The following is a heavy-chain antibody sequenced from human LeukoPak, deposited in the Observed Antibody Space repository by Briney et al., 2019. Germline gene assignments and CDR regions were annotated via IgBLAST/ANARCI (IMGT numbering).Heavy chain of an antibody. CDR2: IKEDGSER. CDR1: AFIFSGHW. D-gene: IGHD3-3*01. J-gene: IGHJ4*02. CDR3: ARDLVRFLEWLSLAY. Sequence: GSLRLSCEGSAFIFSGHWMNWVRQTPGKGLEWVASIKEDGSERQYVDSVKGRFSISRDNTKGSLFLQLNSLRAEDTAVYYCARDLVRFLEWLSLAYWGQGTLVTVSS. V-gene: IGHV3-7*03.